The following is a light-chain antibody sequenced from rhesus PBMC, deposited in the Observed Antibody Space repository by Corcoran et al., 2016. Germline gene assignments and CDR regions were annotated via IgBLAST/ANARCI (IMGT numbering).Light chain of an antibody. J-gene: IGKJ4*01. CDR2: SAS. CDR1: QSFSSS. CDR3: QQYYSDPLT. V-gene: IGKV1-46*01. Sequence: DIQMTQPPSSLSASVGDTVTITCRASQSFSSSLAWYQQKPGKAPKLLIYSASSLQSGVPSRFSGSKSGTVFTLTISRLQPEDIASFYCQQYYSDPLTFGGGTKVELK.